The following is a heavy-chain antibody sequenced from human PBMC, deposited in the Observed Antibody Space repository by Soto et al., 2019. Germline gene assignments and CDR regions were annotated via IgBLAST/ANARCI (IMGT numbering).Heavy chain of an antibody. J-gene: IGHJ4*02. D-gene: IGHD6-19*01. CDR3: ARSIAVSGTPEFDY. CDR1: GFRFSSYT. Sequence: QVQLVESGGGVVQPGRSLRLSCAASGFRFSSYTMHWVRRAPGKGLEWVAVISYDDGRNKDYADSVKGRFTISRDNSKNTLSLQMNSLRAEDTAVYYCARSIAVSGTPEFDYWGQGTLVTVSS. CDR2: ISYDDGRNK. V-gene: IGHV3-30*04.